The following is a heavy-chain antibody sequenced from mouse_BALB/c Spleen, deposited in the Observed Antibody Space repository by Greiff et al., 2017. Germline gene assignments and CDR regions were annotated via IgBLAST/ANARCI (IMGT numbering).Heavy chain of an antibody. CDR1: GFNIKDYY. CDR3: AFPICYGNFDY. J-gene: IGHJ2*01. V-gene: IGHV14-1*02. D-gene: IGHD2-1*01. CDR2: IDPENGNT. Sequence: VQLQQSGAELVRPGALVKLSCKASGFNIKDYYMHWVKQRPEQGLEWIGWIDPENGNTIYDPKFQGKASITADTSSNTAYLQLSSLTSEDTAVYYCAFPICYGNFDYWGQGTTLTVSS.